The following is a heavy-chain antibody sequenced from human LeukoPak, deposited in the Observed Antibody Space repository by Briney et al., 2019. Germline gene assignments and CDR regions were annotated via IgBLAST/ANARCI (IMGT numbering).Heavy chain of an antibody. J-gene: IGHJ4*02. CDR1: GGTFSSYA. Sequence: SVKVSCKASGGTFSSYAISWVRQAPGQGLEWMGRIIPILGIANYAQKFQGRVTITADKSTSTAYMELSSLRSEDTAVYYCARDDGIVGATYDYWGQGTLVTVSS. CDR2: IIPILGIA. CDR3: ARDDGIVGATYDY. V-gene: IGHV1-69*04. D-gene: IGHD1-26*01.